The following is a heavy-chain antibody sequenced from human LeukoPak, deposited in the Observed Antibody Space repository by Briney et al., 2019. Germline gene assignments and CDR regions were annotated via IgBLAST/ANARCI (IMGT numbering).Heavy chain of an antibody. CDR2: LSYDGSLK. CDR3: ATSIERSTWGSHALDF. J-gene: IGHJ4*02. CDR1: GFTFSDSG. D-gene: IGHD3-16*01. Sequence: GTSLRLSCTGSGFTFSDSGMHWVRQAPGKGLEWMAILSYDGSLKYYADSVKGRFTISRDNSKNTLYLQKNSLRVEDTAVYYCATSIERSTWGSHALDFWGQGTLVTVSS. V-gene: IGHV3-30*04.